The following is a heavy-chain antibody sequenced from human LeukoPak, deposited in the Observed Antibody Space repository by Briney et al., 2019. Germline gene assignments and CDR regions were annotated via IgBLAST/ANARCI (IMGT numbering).Heavy chain of an antibody. CDR1: GYTFTGNY. CDR3: ARGTMIVVPSAFDI. V-gene: IGHV1-69*05. D-gene: IGHD3-22*01. Sequence: SVKVSCKASGYTFTGNYIHWVRQAPGQGLEWMGRIIPIFGTANYAQKFQGRVTITTDESTSTAYMELSSLRSEDTAVYYCARGTMIVVPSAFDIWGQGTMVTVSS. CDR2: IIPIFGTA. J-gene: IGHJ3*02.